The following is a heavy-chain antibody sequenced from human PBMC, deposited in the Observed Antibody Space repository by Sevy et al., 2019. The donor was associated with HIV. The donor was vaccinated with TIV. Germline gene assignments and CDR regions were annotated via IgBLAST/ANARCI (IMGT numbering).Heavy chain of an antibody. D-gene: IGHD6-13*01. CDR1: GFTFSSHA. CDR3: ATGTTDSSISWVFDV. CDR2: LSGSGGTT. Sequence: GGSLRLSCVASGFTFSSHAMSWVRQAPGKGLEWVSGLSGSGGTTYYADSVKGRFSISRDNSKNKLYLQMSSLRIEDTAVYYCATGTTDSSISWVFDVWGQGTMVTVSS. V-gene: IGHV3-23*01. J-gene: IGHJ3*01.